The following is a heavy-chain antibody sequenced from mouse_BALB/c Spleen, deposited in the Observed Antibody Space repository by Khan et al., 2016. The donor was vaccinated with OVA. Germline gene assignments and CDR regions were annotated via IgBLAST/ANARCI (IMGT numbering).Heavy chain of an antibody. CDR2: ISYSGRT. J-gene: IGHJ2*01. CDR3: ARSVTITTVVATDFDY. Sequence: EVQLQESGPGLVNPSQSLSLTCTVTGYSITSDYAWNWIRQFPGNKLEWMGYISYSGRTSYNPSLKSRISITRDTSKNQVFLPLNSVTTADTATYFCARSVTITTVVATDFDYWGQGTTLTVSS. CDR1: GYSITSDYA. D-gene: IGHD1-1*01. V-gene: IGHV3-2*02.